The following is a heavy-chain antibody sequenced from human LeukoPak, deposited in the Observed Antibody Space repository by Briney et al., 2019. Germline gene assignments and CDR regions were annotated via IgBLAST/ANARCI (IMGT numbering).Heavy chain of an antibody. V-gene: IGHV4-61*02. D-gene: IGHD3-10*01. Sequence: SETLSLTCTVSGSSISSGSYYWSWIRQPAGKGLEWIGRIYTSGSTNYNPSLKSRVTISVDTSKNQFSLKLSSVTAADTAVYYCARTLLWFGEKLLYYMDVWGKGTTVTVSS. J-gene: IGHJ6*03. CDR1: GSSISSGSYY. CDR2: IYTSGST. CDR3: ARTLLWFGEKLLYYMDV.